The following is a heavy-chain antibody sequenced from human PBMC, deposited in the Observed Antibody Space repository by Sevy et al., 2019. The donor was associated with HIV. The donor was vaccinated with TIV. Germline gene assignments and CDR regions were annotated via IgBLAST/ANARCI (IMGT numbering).Heavy chain of an antibody. CDR2: ISGSGGST. Sequence: GGSLRLSCAASGFTFSSYAMSWVRQAPGKGLEWVSAISGSGGSTYYADSVKGRFTISRDNSKNTLYLQMNSLRAEDTAVYYCAKDTSYYYDSRGYYHYWGQGTLVTVS. V-gene: IGHV3-23*01. D-gene: IGHD3-22*01. CDR1: GFTFSSYA. CDR3: AKDTSYYYDSRGYYHY. J-gene: IGHJ4*02.